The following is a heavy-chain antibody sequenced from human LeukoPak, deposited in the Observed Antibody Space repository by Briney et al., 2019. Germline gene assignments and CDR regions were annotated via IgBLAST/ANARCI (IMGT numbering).Heavy chain of an antibody. CDR1: GFTFSDYY. V-gene: IGHV4-38-2*01. CDR3: ARTVAVAGLSRFDY. Sequence: GSLRLSCAASGFTFSDYYMSWIRQPPGKGLEWIGSIYYSGSTYYNPSLKSRVTISVDTSKNQFSLKLSSVTAADTAVYYCARTVAVAGLSRFDYWGQGTLVTVSS. CDR2: IYYSGST. D-gene: IGHD6-19*01. J-gene: IGHJ4*02.